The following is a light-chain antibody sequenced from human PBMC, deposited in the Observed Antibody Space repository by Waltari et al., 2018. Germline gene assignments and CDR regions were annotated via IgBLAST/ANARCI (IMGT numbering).Light chain of an antibody. Sequence: DIQMTQSPSSLSASVGDIVTITCQASQDISNYLNWYQQKPGKAPKLLIYDASNLETGVPSRCSGSGSGTDFTFTISSLQPEDIATYYCQQYDNLPPLTFGGGTKVEIK. CDR2: DAS. CDR3: QQYDNLPPLT. V-gene: IGKV1-33*01. J-gene: IGKJ4*01. CDR1: QDISNY.